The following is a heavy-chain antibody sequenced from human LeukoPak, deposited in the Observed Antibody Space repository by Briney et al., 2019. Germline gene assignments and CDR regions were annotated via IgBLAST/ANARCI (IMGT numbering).Heavy chain of an antibody. CDR3: AKGLERESRLDS. D-gene: IGHD1-1*01. CDR1: GFTYSNYW. Sequence: GGSLRLSCAASGFTYSNYWMTWVRQAPGKGLEWVANIKQDGSEQYYVDSVKGRFTISRDNAKNSLYLQMNSLRAEDTALYYCAKGLERESRLDSWGQGTLVTVSS. J-gene: IGHJ4*02. CDR2: IKQDGSEQ. V-gene: IGHV3-7*03.